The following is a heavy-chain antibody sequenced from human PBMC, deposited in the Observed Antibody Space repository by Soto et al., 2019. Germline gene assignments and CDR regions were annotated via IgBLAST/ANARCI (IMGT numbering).Heavy chain of an antibody. CDR3: ARDRYYYYGSGSYYHDAFDI. CDR1: GGSISSYY. V-gene: IGHV4-59*01. D-gene: IGHD3-10*01. J-gene: IGHJ3*02. Sequence: LSLTCTVSGGSISSYYWSWIRQPPGKGLEWIGYIYYSGSTNYNPSLKSRVTISVDTSKNQFSLKLSSVTAADTAVYYCARDRYYYYGSGSYYHDAFDIWGQGTMVTVSS. CDR2: IYYSGST.